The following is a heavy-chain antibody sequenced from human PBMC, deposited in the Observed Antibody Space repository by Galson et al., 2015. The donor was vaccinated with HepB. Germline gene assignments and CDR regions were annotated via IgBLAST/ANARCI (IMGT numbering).Heavy chain of an antibody. V-gene: IGHV4-39*01. Sequence: ETLSPTCTVSGGSTSSSRSYWGWIRQPPGKGLEWIGCLYYSGFTYYNPSLKSRVTISVDTSKNQFSLRLNSVTAADTAVYYCARQGKVGRSTGDAFDIWGQGAMVTVSS. D-gene: IGHD2-2*01. CDR1: GGSTSSSRSY. J-gene: IGHJ3*02. CDR2: LYYSGFT. CDR3: ARQGKVGRSTGDAFDI.